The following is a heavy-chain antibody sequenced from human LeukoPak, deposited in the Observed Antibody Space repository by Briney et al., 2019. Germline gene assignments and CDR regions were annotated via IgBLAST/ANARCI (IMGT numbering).Heavy chain of an antibody. J-gene: IGHJ6*03. CDR2: IYTSGST. CDR3: ARDLYYYYMDV. CDR1: GDSISSVNYY. V-gene: IGHV4-61*02. Sequence: PSETLSLTCTVSGDSISSVNYYWSWIRQPAGKGLEWIGRIYTSGSTNYNPSLKSRLTISVDTSKNQFSLKLSSVTAADTAVYYCARDLYYYYMDVWGKGTTVTVSS.